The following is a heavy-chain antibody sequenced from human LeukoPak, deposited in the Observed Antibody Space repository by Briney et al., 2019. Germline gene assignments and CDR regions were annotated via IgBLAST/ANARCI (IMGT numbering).Heavy chain of an antibody. Sequence: SVKASCKASGGTFSSYAISWVRQAPGQGLEWMGRIIPILGIANYAQKFQGRVTITADKSTSTAYMELSSLRSEDTAVYYCASTKNIVVVVAATGEYFQHWGQGTLVTVSS. CDR2: IIPILGIA. D-gene: IGHD2-15*01. CDR3: ASTKNIVVVVAATGEYFQH. J-gene: IGHJ1*01. V-gene: IGHV1-69*04. CDR1: GGTFSSYA.